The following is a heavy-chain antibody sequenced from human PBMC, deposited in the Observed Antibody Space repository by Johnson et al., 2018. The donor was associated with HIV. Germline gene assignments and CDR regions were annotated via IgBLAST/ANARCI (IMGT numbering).Heavy chain of an antibody. CDR1: GFTFSSYA. J-gene: IGHJ3*02. CDR3: ARMGGATYAFDI. Sequence: QVQLVESGGGVVQPGRSLRLSCAASGFTFSSYAMHWVRQAPGKGLEWVAVISYDGSNKYYAYSVKGRFTISRDNSKNTLYLQMNSLRAEDTAVYYCARMGGATYAFDIWGQVTMVTVSS. D-gene: IGHD1-26*01. CDR2: ISYDGSNK. V-gene: IGHV3-30*04.